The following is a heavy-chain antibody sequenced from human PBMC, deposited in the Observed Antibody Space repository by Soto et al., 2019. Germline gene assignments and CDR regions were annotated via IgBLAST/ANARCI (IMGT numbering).Heavy chain of an antibody. D-gene: IGHD6-13*01. V-gene: IGHV4-59*12. CDR1: GGSITSYY. CDR3: TKDIAASGTSSDAFDI. CDR2: FFHSGST. J-gene: IGHJ3*02. Sequence: SETLSLTCTVSGGSITSYYWSWIRQPPGKGLEWIGYFFHSGSTNYNPSLKSRVTISFDTSKNQFSLKLNSVTAADTAVYYCTKDIAASGTSSDAFDIWGQGTMVTVSS.